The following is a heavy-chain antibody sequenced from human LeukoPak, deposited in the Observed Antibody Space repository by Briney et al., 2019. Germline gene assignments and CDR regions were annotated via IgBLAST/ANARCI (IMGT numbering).Heavy chain of an antibody. V-gene: IGHV1-8*03. Sequence: GASVKVSCKASGYTFTSYDINWVRQATGQGLEWMGWMNPNSGNTGYAQKFQGRVTITRNTSISAAYMELSSLRSEDTAVYYCARATRTIFGVVQLFDPWGQGTLVTVSS. D-gene: IGHD3-3*01. CDR2: MNPNSGNT. J-gene: IGHJ5*02. CDR1: GYTFTSYD. CDR3: ARATRTIFGVVQLFDP.